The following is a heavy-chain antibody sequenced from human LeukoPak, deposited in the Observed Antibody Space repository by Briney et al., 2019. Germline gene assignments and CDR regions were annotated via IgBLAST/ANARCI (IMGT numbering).Heavy chain of an antibody. CDR1: AYTYTTDG. CDR3: ARDLTVRGVIYFDY. Sequence: ASVKVSSKASAYTYTTDGISWVRQAPGQGLEWMGWIDTYSGKTNYAQRFQGRVTMTSDTSTSTAYMELSSLRSEDTAVYYCARDLTVRGVIYFDYWGQGTLVTVSS. J-gene: IGHJ4*02. D-gene: IGHD3-10*01. CDR2: IDTYSGKT. V-gene: IGHV1-18*01.